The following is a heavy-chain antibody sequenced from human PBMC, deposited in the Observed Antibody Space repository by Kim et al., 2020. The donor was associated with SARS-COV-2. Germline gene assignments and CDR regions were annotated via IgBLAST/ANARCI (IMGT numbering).Heavy chain of an antibody. CDR1: GFTFSSYD. Sequence: GGSLRLSCTASGFTFSSYDIHWVRQAPGKGLEWVALVSHDGTQRSHADSVKGRFTISRDNSKKTLYLQMNSLRHEDTAVYYCARVGPRIGGIIVNYYAMDVWGHGTTVTVSS. D-gene: IGHD3-10*01. J-gene: IGHJ6*02. CDR3: ARVGPRIGGIIVNYYAMDV. CDR2: VSHDGTQR. V-gene: IGHV3-30*03.